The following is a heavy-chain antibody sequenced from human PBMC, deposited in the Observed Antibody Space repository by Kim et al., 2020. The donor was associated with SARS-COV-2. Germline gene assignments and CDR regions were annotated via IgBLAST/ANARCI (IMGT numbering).Heavy chain of an antibody. CDR3: AKGPTTVTTRWFDP. CDR1: GFTFSSYA. CDR2: ITASGGTT. Sequence: GGSLRLSCAASGFTFSSYAMSWVRQAPGKGLEWVSVITASGGTTYYADTVRGRFTISRDNSKNTLDLQMNSLRAEDTAVYYCAKGPTTVTTRWFDPWGQG. J-gene: IGHJ5*02. V-gene: IGHV3-23*01. D-gene: IGHD4-4*01.